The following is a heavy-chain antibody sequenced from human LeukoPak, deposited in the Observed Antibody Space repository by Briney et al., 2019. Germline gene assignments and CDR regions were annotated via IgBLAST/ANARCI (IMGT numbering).Heavy chain of an antibody. CDR3: ARDPGIAARHFDY. J-gene: IGHJ4*02. V-gene: IGHV3-33*01. Sequence: GRSLRLSCAASGFTFSSYGMHWVRQAPGKGLEWVAVIWYDGSNKYYADSVKGRFTISRDNSKNTLYLQMNSLRAEDTAVYYCARDPGIAARHFDYWGQGTLVTVSS. CDR2: IWYDGSNK. CDR1: GFTFSSYG. D-gene: IGHD6-6*01.